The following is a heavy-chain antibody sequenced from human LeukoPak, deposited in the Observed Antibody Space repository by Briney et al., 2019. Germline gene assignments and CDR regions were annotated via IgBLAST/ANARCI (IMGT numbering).Heavy chain of an antibody. CDR3: AGGTGFIIKD. D-gene: IGHD3-9*01. Sequence: GGSLRLSCAASGFTFSSSWMHWVRQAPGKGLEWVANLRQDGNEKYYINSVKGRFTISRDNAKNSLYLQMNNLRVEDTAMYYCAGGTGFIIKDWGQGTLVTVSS. J-gene: IGHJ4*02. CDR1: GFTFSSSW. V-gene: IGHV3-7*03. CDR2: LRQDGNEK.